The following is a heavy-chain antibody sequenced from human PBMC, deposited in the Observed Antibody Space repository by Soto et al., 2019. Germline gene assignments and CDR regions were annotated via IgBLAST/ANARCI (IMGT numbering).Heavy chain of an antibody. CDR1: GGSFSGYY. CDR3: ARSAAYYDILTGYYSNRWFDP. J-gene: IGHJ5*02. D-gene: IGHD3-9*01. CDR2: INHSGST. V-gene: IGHV4-34*01. Sequence: ETLSLTCAVYGGSFSGYYWSWIRQPPGKGLEWIGEINHSGSTNYNPSLKSRVTISVDTSKNQFSLKLSSVTAADTAVYYCARSAAYYDILTGYYSNRWFDPWGQGTLVTVSS.